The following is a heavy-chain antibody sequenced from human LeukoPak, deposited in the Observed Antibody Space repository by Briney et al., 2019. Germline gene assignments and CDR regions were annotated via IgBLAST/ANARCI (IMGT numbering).Heavy chain of an antibody. D-gene: IGHD2-8*02. Sequence: ASVKVSCKASGYTFTGYYIHWVRQAPGQGLEWMGWIDPSSGGTNYAQKFQGRVTLTRDTSISTVYMELSRLRFDDTAVYYCARLVSYWGQGTLVTVSS. CDR1: GYTFTGYY. CDR2: IDPSSGGT. CDR3: ARLVSY. V-gene: IGHV1-2*02. J-gene: IGHJ4*02.